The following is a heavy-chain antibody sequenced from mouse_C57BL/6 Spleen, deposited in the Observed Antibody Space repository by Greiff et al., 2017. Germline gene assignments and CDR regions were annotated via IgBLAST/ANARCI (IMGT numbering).Heavy chain of an antibody. J-gene: IGHJ3*01. CDR3: ARGEDGNYVAWFAY. CDR1: GYTFTDYN. CDR2: INPNNGGT. D-gene: IGHD2-1*01. V-gene: IGHV1-18*01. Sequence: EVQLQQSGPELVKPGASVKIPCKASGYTFTDYNMDWVKQSHGKSLEWIGDINPNNGGTIYNQKFKGKATLTVDKSSSTAYMELRSLTSEDTAVYYCARGEDGNYVAWFAYWGQGTLVTVSA.